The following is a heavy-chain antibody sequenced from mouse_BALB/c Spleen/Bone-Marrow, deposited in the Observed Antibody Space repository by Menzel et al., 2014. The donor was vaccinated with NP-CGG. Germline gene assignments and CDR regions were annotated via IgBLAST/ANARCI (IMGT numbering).Heavy chain of an antibody. CDR2: INTNGGTT. V-gene: IGHV5-6-2*01. J-gene: IGHJ1*01. CDR1: GFTFSSYY. CDR3: TRHTAAWYFGV. Sequence: EVKVVESGGGLVKLGGSLKLSCAASGFTFSSYYMSWVRQTPEKRLELVATINTNGGTTYYPDTVKGRFTISRDNAKNTLYLQMSSLKSEDTALYYCTRHTAAWYFGVWGAGTTVTVSS. D-gene: IGHD1-2*01.